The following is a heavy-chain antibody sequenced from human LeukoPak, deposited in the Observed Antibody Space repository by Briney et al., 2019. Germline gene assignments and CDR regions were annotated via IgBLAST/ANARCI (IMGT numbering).Heavy chain of an antibody. V-gene: IGHV3-23*01. CDR1: GFTFSTYD. CDR2: IRVGGTGT. Sequence: GGSLRLSCAASGFTFSTYDMNWVRQAPGKGLEWVSRIRVGGTGTYYTDSVKGRFTISRDDSQNTLYLQMNSLRADDTAVYYCARGVLRFLESVYYYYYMDVWGKGTTVTVSS. J-gene: IGHJ6*03. CDR3: ARGVLRFLESVYYYYYMDV. D-gene: IGHD3-3*01.